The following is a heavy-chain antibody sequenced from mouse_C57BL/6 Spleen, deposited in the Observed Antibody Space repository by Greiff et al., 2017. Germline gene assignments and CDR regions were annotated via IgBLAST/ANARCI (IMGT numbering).Heavy chain of an antibody. J-gene: IGHJ2*01. D-gene: IGHD2-5*01. CDR1: GYTFTRYW. V-gene: IGHV1-64*01. CDR2: IHPNSGST. CDR3: ARGGYSNQYYFDY. Sequence: QVQLQQPGAELVKPGASVKLSCKASGYTFTRYWMHWVKQRPGQGLEWIGMIHPNSGSTNYNEKFKSKATLTVDKSSSTAYMQLSSLTSEDSAVYYCARGGYSNQYYFDYWGQGTTLTVSS.